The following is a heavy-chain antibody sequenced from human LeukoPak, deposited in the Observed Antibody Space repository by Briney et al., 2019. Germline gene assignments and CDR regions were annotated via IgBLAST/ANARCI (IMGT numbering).Heavy chain of an antibody. J-gene: IGHJ4*02. CDR2: IYYSGRT. CDR1: GGSIRSSYYY. V-gene: IGHV4-39*01. D-gene: IGHD1-26*01. CDR3: ARGRPYSGGYHLDY. Sequence: SETLSLTCTVSGGSIRSSYYYWGWIRQPPGKGLEWIGNIYYSGRTYYSPSLKSRVTMSVDTSKNQFFLKLDSVTAADTAVYYCARGRPYSGGYHLDYWGQGTLVTVSA.